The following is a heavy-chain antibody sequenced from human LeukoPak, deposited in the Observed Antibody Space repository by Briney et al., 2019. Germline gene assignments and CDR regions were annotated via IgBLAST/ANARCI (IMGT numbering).Heavy chain of an antibody. V-gene: IGHV3-23*01. CDR3: VKVYRSGYDSGYAFHS. CDR2: ISGGGGST. Sequence: GGSLRLSRAASGFTFSCYPVGWVRAAPGKGLEWVSCISGGGGSTYSADSVKGRFLISRESSRNTLYLQMNSLRAEDTALYCCVKVYRSGYDSGYAFHSWGQGTMVTVSS. D-gene: IGHD3-22*01. J-gene: IGHJ3*02. CDR1: GFTFSCYP.